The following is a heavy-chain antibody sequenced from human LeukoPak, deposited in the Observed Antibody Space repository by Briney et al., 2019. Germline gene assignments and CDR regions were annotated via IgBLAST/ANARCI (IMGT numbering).Heavy chain of an antibody. CDR1: GFTFSDYN. CDR2: ISSSSDYI. CDR3: ARERSNLVQEKYFDY. V-gene: IGHV3-21*01. J-gene: IGHJ4*02. Sequence: PGGSLRLSCAASGFTFSDYNMNWVRQAPGKGLEWVSSISSSSDYIYYADSVKGRFTISRDDAKNSLYLQMNSLRAEDTAVYYCARERSNLVQEKYFDYWGQGTLVTVSS. D-gene: IGHD6-13*01.